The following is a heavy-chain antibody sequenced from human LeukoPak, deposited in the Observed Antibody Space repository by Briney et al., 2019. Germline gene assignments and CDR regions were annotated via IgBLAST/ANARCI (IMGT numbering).Heavy chain of an antibody. CDR2: IYHSGST. D-gene: IGHD3-10*01. CDR1: GGSISSGGYS. J-gene: IGHJ5*02. V-gene: IGHV4-30-2*01. Sequence: PSQTLSLTCAVSGGSISSGGYSWSWLRQPPGTGLEWIGYIYHSGSTYYNPSLKSRVTISVDRSKNQFSLKLSSVTAADTAVYYCASRNRGVIMSWGQGTLVTVSS. CDR3: ASRNRGVIMS.